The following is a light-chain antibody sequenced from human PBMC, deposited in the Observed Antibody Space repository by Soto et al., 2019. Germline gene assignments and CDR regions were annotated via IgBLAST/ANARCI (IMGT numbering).Light chain of an antibody. CDR2: DAS. Sequence: EIVLTQSPGTLSLSPGERATLSCRASQSVSSNYLAWYQQKPGQAPRLLIYDASSRATGIPARFSGSGSGTDFTLTISSLEPEDFAVYYCQQRSNWLITFGQGTRLEI. J-gene: IGKJ5*01. CDR3: QQRSNWLIT. V-gene: IGKV3D-20*02. CDR1: QSVSSNY.